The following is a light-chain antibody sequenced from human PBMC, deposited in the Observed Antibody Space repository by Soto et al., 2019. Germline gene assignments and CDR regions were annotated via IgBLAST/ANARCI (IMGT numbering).Light chain of an antibody. CDR1: SSDVGGYNY. CDR2: DVN. CDR3: CSSAGSHTPWV. Sequence: QSVLTQPRSVSGSPGQSVTISCTGTSSDVGGYNYVSWYQQHPGKAPKLMIYDVNKWPSGVPDRFSGSKSGNTASLTISGLQAEDEADYHCCSSAGSHTPWVFGGGTKLTVL. J-gene: IGLJ3*02. V-gene: IGLV2-11*01.